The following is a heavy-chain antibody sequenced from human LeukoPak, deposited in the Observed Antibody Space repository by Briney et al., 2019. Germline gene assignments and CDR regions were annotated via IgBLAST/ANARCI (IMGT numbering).Heavy chain of an antibody. D-gene: IGHD3-10*01. CDR3: AKPMIRGVITFAFDY. Sequence: SETLSLTCTVSGYSISNGYYWGWIRQPPGKGLEFIGSVYHGGNTYYKASLKSRVTISLDTSKNQFSLKLSSVTAADTGVYFCAKPMIRGVITFAFDYWGQGALVTVSS. CDR1: GYSISNGYY. V-gene: IGHV4-38-2*02. J-gene: IGHJ4*02. CDR2: VYHGGNT.